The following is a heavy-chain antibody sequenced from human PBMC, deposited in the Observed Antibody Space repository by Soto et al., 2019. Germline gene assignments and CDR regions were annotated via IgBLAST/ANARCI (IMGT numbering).Heavy chain of an antibody. J-gene: IGHJ4*02. Sequence: QEYLVQSGGGVVQPGGSLRLSCAASGFTFSSYGMHWVRQAPGKGLEWVAVILYDGSNKYYADSMKGRFTISRDNSKITLYLQMNSLRAEDSALYYCAKDRGALRWSEEHYYFDYWGQGSLVTVSS. D-gene: IGHD2-15*01. V-gene: IGHV3-30*18. CDR3: AKDRGALRWSEEHYYFDY. CDR2: ILYDGSNK. CDR1: GFTFSSYG.